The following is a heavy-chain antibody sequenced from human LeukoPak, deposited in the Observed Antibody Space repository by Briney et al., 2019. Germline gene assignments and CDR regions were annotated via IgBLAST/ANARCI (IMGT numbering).Heavy chain of an antibody. CDR3: ARNVGEFWSTYYKGFFAY. D-gene: IGHD3-3*01. V-gene: IGHV3-66*02. CDR2: MYSGGYA. Sequence: PGGSLRLSCAASGVTVNNNYMSWVRQAPGKGLEWVSIMYSGGYAYYADSVRGRFTISRDDSKNTLYLKMNSLRPEDTAVYYCARNVGEFWSTYYKGFFAYWGQGTLVTVSS. CDR1: GVTVNNNY. J-gene: IGHJ4*02.